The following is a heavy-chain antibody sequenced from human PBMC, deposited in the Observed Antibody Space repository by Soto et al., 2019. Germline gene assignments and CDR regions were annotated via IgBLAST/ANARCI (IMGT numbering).Heavy chain of an antibody. J-gene: IGHJ5*02. V-gene: IGHV3-11*06. CDR2: ISPKGTYK. CDR3: SRGGGGGLFDL. D-gene: IGHD2-21*01. Sequence: QVQLVESGGGLVKPGGSLRLSCATSGFTFTASYMTWIRQAPGKGLEFVSYISPKGTYKTYADSVKGRFTISRDNAKNLLYLQVNSLRDEDTAVYFCSRGGGGGLFDLWGQGAFVTVSS. CDR1: GFTFTASY.